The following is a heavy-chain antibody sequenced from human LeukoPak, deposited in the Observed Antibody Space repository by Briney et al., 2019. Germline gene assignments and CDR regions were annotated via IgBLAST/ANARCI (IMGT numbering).Heavy chain of an antibody. CDR1: GFTFSSYA. J-gene: IGHJ6*02. Sequence: GGSLRLSCAASGFTFSSYAMTWVRQAPGKGLEWVSAISGSGGSTYYADSVKGRFTISRDNSKNTLYLQMNSLRAEDTAVYYCAKDHSPEWKLLWCDGMDVWGQGTTVTVS. CDR3: AKDHSPEWKLLWCDGMDV. D-gene: IGHD1-26*01. V-gene: IGHV3-23*01. CDR2: ISGSGGST.